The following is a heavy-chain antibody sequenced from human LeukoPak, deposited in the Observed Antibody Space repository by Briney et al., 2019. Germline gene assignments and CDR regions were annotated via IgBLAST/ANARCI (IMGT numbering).Heavy chain of an antibody. D-gene: IGHD5-12*01. CDR3: ASLRGYSAYDLDY. J-gene: IGHJ4*02. CDR1: GFTFSKYA. V-gene: IGHV3-30*04. Sequence: GRSLRLSCAASGFTFSKYALHWVRQAPGKGLEWVAVISYDGRIKYYADSVKGRFTFSRDNSKSTLYLQMNSLRADDTATYYCASLRGYSAYDLDYRGRGTLVTVSS. CDR2: ISYDGRIK.